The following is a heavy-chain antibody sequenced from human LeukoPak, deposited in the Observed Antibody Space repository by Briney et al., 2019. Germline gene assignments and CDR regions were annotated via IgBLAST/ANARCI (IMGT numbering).Heavy chain of an antibody. CDR1: GFTFSDYY. CDR3: ARFEDSGYDAFDI. V-gene: IGHV3-11*01. CDR2: ISSSGSTI. Sequence: GGSLRLSCAASGFTFSDYYMSWIRQAPGKGLEWVSYISSSGSTIYYADSVKGRFTISRDNAKNSLYLQMNSLRAEDTAVYYCARFEDSGYDAFDIWGQGTMVTVSS. J-gene: IGHJ3*02. D-gene: IGHD3-22*01.